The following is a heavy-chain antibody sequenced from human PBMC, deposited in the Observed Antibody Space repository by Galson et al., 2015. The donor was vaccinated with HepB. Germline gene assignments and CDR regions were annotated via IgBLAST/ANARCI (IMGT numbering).Heavy chain of an antibody. Sequence: SLRLSCAASGFTFSNYWMSWVRQAPGKGLEWVASIKQDGSEGYYVDSVKGRFTISRDNAENSLDLQMNSLKVEDTAVYYCAKLDLSEISDLWGQGTMVIVSS. V-gene: IGHV3-7*01. CDR2: IKQDGSEG. CDR3: AKLDLSEISDL. CDR1: GFTFSNYW. J-gene: IGHJ3*01. D-gene: IGHD3-3*01.